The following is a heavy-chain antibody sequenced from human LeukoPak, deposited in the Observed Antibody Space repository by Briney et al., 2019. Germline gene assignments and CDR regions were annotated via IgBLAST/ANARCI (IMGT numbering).Heavy chain of an antibody. J-gene: IGHJ4*02. Sequence: SVKVSCKASGGTFSSYAISWVRQAPGPGLEWMGGIIPIFGTANYAQKFQGRVTITADESTSTAYMELSSLRSEDTAVYYCASYAPYSNTYFDYWGQGTLVTVSS. V-gene: IGHV1-69*13. CDR3: ASYAPYSNTYFDY. D-gene: IGHD4-11*01. CDR1: GGTFSSYA. CDR2: IIPIFGTA.